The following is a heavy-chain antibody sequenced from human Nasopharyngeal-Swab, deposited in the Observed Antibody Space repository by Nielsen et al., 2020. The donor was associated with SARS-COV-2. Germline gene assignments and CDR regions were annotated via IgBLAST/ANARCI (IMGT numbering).Heavy chain of an antibody. CDR1: GFTFSSYA. V-gene: IGHV3-23*03. Sequence: GGSLRLSCAASGFTFSSYAMSWVRQAPGKGLEWVSVIYSGGSSTHYADPVKGRFTISRDNSKNTLYLQMNSLRAEDTAVYYCAKDQGSYYDYWGQGTLVTVSS. D-gene: IGHD1-26*01. CDR2: IYSGGSST. CDR3: AKDQGSYYDY. J-gene: IGHJ4*02.